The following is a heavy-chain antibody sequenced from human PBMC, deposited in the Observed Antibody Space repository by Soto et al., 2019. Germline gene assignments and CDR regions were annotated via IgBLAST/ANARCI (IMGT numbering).Heavy chain of an antibody. J-gene: IGHJ4*02. Sequence: ASVKVSCKASGYTFTSYDMHWVRQAPGQRLEWMGWINAGNGNTKYSQKFQGRVTITRDTSASKAYMELSSLRSEDTAVYYCARDKITRIPDYSGPGTPVTVSS. CDR2: INAGNGNT. D-gene: IGHD1-20*01. CDR1: GYTFTSYD. V-gene: IGHV1-3*01. CDR3: ARDKITRIPDY.